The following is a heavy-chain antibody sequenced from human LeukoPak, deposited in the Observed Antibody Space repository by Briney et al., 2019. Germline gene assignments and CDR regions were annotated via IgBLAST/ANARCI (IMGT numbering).Heavy chain of an antibody. CDR3: ARADDSSGYSDY. D-gene: IGHD3-22*01. CDR1: GCSISSCSYY. J-gene: IGHJ4*02. CDR2: IYYSGST. Sequence: SETLSLTCTVSGCSISSCSYYWGWIRQPPGKGLERIGNIYYSGSTYYNPSLKSRVTISVDTSKNQFSLKLSSVTAADTAVYYRARADDSSGYSDYWGQGTLVTVSS. V-gene: IGHV4-39*01.